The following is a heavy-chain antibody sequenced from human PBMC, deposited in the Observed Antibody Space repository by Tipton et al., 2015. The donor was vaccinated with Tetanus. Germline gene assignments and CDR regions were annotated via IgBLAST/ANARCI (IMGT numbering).Heavy chain of an antibody. CDR2: IYYSGST. D-gene: IGHD3-16*01. J-gene: IGHJ6*02. CDR1: GDSLSNGDYY. Sequence: TLSLTCTVSGDSLSNGDYYWSWIRQPPGKGLESIGYIYYSGSTYYNPSLKSRVTISVDTSKSQFSLRLSSVTAADTAVYYCARDHGITWGGMGYYYGMDVWGQGTTVTVSS. CDR3: ARDHGITWGGMGYYYGMDV. V-gene: IGHV4-30-4*01.